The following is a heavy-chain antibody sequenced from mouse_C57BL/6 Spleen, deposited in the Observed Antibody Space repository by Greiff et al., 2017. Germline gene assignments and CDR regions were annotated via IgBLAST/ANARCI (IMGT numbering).Heavy chain of an antibody. CDR2: IDPETGGT. J-gene: IGHJ4*01. CDR3: TRRGVYYYGSSYAMDY. CDR1: GYTFTDYE. D-gene: IGHD1-1*01. Sequence: VQLQQSGAELVRPGASVTLSCKASGYTFTDYEMHWVKQTPVHGLEWIGAIDPETGGTAYNQKFKGKAILTADKSSSTAYMELRILTSEDSAVYYCTRRGVYYYGSSYAMDYWGQGTSVTVSS. V-gene: IGHV1-15*01.